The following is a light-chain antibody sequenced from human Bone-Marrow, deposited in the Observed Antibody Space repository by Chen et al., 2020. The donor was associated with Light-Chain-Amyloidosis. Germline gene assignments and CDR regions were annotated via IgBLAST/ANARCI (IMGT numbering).Light chain of an antibody. CDR2: DVS. V-gene: IGLV2-14*03. CDR1: SSDVGGYNY. Sequence: QSALTQPASVSGSPGQSITFSCTGTSSDVGGYNYVSWYQQHPGKAPKLLIYDVSDRPSGVSARFSGSKSGNTASLTISGLQADDEADYYCASYTSAATWVFGGGTKRTVL. J-gene: IGLJ3*02. CDR3: ASYTSAATWV.